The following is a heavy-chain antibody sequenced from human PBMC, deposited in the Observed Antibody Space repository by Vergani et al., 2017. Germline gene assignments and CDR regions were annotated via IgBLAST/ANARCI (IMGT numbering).Heavy chain of an antibody. J-gene: IGHJ4*02. CDR2: IYYSGST. D-gene: IGHD3-16*02. Sequence: QLQLQESGPGLVKPSETLSLTCTVSGGSISSSSYYWGWIRQPPGKGLEWIGRIYYSGSTYYNPSLKSRVTISGDTSKNQFSLKLSSVTAADTSVYYCAVGWEVSYRYLFDYWGQGTLVTVSS. CDR1: GGSISSSSYY. CDR3: AVGWEVSYRYLFDY. V-gene: IGHV4-39*01.